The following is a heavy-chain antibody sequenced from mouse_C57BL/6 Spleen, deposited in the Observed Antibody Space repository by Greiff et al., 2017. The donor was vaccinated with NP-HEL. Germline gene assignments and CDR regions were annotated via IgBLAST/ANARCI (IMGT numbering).Heavy chain of an antibody. CDR3: ARSYSNHWYFDV. V-gene: IGHV2-2*01. D-gene: IGHD2-5*01. J-gene: IGHJ1*03. CDR1: GFSLTSYG. Sequence: VQRVESGPGLVQPSQSLSITCTVSGFSLTSYGVHWVRQSPGKGLEWLGVIWSGGSTDYNAAFISRLSISKDNSKSQVFFKMNSLQADDTAIYYCARSYSNHWYFDVWGTGTTVTVSS. CDR2: IWSGGST.